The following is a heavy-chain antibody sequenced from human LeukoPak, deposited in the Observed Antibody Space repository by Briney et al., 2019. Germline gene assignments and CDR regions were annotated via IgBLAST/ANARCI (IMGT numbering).Heavy chain of an antibody. J-gene: IGHJ4*02. CDR1: GFTFSSYA. D-gene: IGHD3-3*01. V-gene: IGHV3-23*01. CDR3: AKVFEFRGIGDY. Sequence: GGSLRLSCAASGFTFSSYAMSWVRQAPGKGLEWVSGISNSGGSTYYADSVKGRFTISRDDSKNTLYLQMNSLRAEGTAVYYCAKVFEFRGIGDYWGQGTLVTVSS. CDR2: ISNSGGST.